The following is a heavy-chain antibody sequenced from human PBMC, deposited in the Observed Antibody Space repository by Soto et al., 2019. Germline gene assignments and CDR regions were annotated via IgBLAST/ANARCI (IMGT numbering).Heavy chain of an antibody. CDR3: ARGGAPITMVRGVISSRTYYFDY. D-gene: IGHD3-10*01. CDR2: INHSGST. CDR1: GGFFIGYY. J-gene: IGHJ4*02. Sequence: SETLCLTCAVYGGFFIGYYWSWIRQPPGKGLEWFGEINHSGSTNYNPSLKSRVTISVDTSKNQFSLKLSSVTAADTAVYYCARGGAPITMVRGVISSRTYYFDYWGQGTLVTVS. V-gene: IGHV4-34*01.